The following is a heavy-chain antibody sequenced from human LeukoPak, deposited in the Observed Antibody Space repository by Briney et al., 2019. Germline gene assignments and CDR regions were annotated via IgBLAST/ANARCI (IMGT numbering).Heavy chain of an antibody. V-gene: IGHV3-48*02. CDR2: ISSTSGTI. D-gene: IGHD6-19*01. J-gene: IGHJ4*02. CDR1: GFTFSSYS. CDR3: ALTFHGEWLFRKSFDY. Sequence: GGSLRLSCAASGFTFSSYSMNWVRQAPGKGLEWLSYISSTSGTIYYADSVKGRSTISRDNAKNSLYLQMNSLRDEDTAVYYCALTFHGEWLFRKSFDYWGQGTLVTVSS.